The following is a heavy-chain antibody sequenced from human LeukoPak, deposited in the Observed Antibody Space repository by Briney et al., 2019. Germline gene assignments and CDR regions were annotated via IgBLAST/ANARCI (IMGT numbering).Heavy chain of an antibody. D-gene: IGHD5-18*01. Sequence: GGSLRLSCAASGFTFSSYAMSWVRQAPGKGLEWVSGISVSGAGTYYADSVKGRFTISRDNSKNTLYLQMNSLRAEDTAVYYCAKGDIQLWTFDYWGQGTLVTVSS. CDR1: GFTFSSYA. CDR2: ISVSGAGT. CDR3: AKGDIQLWTFDY. V-gene: IGHV3-23*01. J-gene: IGHJ4*02.